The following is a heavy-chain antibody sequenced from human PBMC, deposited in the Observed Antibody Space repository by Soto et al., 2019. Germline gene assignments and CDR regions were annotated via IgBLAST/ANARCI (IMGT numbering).Heavy chain of an antibody. CDR3: AREPYLPKARNDF. Sequence: GGSLRLSCTASGFSFSKYSMNWVRQAPGKGLEWVASINDRSTYIFYADSVKGRFTISRDNAINSLYLQMKSLRPADSAVYFCAREPYLPKARNDFWGQGTLVTVSS. CDR1: GFSFSKYS. CDR2: INDRSTYI. J-gene: IGHJ4*02. V-gene: IGHV3-21*04.